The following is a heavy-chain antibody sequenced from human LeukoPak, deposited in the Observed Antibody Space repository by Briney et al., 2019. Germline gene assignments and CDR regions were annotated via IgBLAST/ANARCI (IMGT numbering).Heavy chain of an antibody. CDR2: IFYSGTT. CDR3: ARRRIAAIDY. J-gene: IGHJ4*02. D-gene: IGHD6-13*01. V-gene: IGHV4-39*01. CDR1: GGSISSSSYY. Sequence: SETLSLTCTVSGGSISSSSYYWEWIRQPPGKGLEWIGTIFYSGTTSYSPSLKSRVTISVDTSRNQFSLKLNSVTAADTAIYYCARRRIAAIDYWGQGTLVTVSS.